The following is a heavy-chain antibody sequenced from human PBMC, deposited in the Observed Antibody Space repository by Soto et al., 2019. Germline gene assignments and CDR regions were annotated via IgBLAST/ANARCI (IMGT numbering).Heavy chain of an antibody. V-gene: IGHV4-4*02. J-gene: IGHJ4*02. D-gene: IGHD3-9*01. CDR3: ARGRAPYYDILTGYPQHLDY. CDR2: IYHSGST. CDR1: GGSISSSNW. Sequence: PSETLSLTCAVSGGSISSSNWWSWVRQPPGKGLEWIGEIYHSGSTNYNPSLKSRVTISVDKSKNQFSLKLSSVTAADTAVYYCARGRAPYYDILTGYPQHLDYWGQGTLVTVSS.